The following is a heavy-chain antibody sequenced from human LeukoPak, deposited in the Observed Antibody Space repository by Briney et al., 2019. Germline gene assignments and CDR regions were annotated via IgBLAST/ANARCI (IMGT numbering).Heavy chain of an antibody. CDR3: ARAGYRGAFDI. CDR2: IYRGGSI. Sequence: SETLSLTCTVSGYSISSGYYWGWIRQPPGKGLEWIGSIYRGGSIYYNPSLKSRVTISVDTSKNQFSLKLSSVTAADTAVYYCARAGYRGAFDIWGQGTMVTVSS. CDR1: GYSISSGYY. V-gene: IGHV4-38-2*02. J-gene: IGHJ3*02. D-gene: IGHD3-10*01.